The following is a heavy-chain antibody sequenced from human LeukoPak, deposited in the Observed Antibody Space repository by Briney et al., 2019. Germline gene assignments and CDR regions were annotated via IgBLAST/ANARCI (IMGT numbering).Heavy chain of an antibody. CDR1: GGSISSSSYY. D-gene: IGHD6-13*01. Sequence: PSETLSLTCTVSGGSISSSSYYWGWIRQPPGKGLEWIGSIYYSGSTYYNPSLKSRVTISVDTSKNQFSLKLSSVTAADTAVYYCARHTYSSSRAVYYYYMDVWGKGTTVTVSS. CDR3: ARHTYSSSRAVYYYYMDV. V-gene: IGHV4-39*01. CDR2: IYYSGST. J-gene: IGHJ6*03.